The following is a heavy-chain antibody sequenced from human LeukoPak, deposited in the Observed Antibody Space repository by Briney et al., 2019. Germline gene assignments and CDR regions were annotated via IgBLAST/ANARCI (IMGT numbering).Heavy chain of an antibody. V-gene: IGHV1-18*01. CDR3: ARGEAKIGYDF. CDR2: VGAYNGHT. J-gene: IGHJ4*02. CDR1: GYTFTSYG. Sequence: ASVKVSCKASGYTFTSYGFSWVRQAPGQGLEWMGWVGAYNGHTIYAPGLQGRVTMTTDTSTSTVFMELRSLRSDDTAVYYCARGEAKIGYDFWGQGTLVTVSS. D-gene: IGHD5-24*01.